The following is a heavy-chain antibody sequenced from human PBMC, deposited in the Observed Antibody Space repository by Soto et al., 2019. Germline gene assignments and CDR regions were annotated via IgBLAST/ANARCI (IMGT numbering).Heavy chain of an antibody. J-gene: IGHJ4*02. CDR3: AASPDYGDVPFDY. CDR1: GFTFTSSA. CDR2: IVVGSGNT. V-gene: IGHV1-58*02. Sequence: ASVKVSCKASGFTFTSSAMQWVRQARGQRLEWIGWIVVGSGNTNYAQKFQERVTITRDMSTSTAYMELSSLRSEDKAVYYCAASPDYGDVPFDYWGQGTLVTVSS. D-gene: IGHD4-17*01.